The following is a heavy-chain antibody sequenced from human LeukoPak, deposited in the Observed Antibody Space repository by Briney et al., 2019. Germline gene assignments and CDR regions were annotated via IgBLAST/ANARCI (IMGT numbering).Heavy chain of an antibody. D-gene: IGHD2-15*01. CDR2: ISSSSSYI. Sequence: GGSLRLSCVASGFTFSKYDVHWVRQAPGKGLEWVSSISSSSSYIYYADSVKGRFTISRDNSKNTLYLQMNSLRAEDTAVYYCAKGEYCSGGSCYYYYYYMDVWGKGTTVTISS. J-gene: IGHJ6*03. V-gene: IGHV3-21*01. CDR1: GFTFSKYD. CDR3: AKGEYCSGGSCYYYYYYMDV.